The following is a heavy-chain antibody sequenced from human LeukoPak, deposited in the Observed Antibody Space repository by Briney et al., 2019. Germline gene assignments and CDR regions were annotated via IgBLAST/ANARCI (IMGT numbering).Heavy chain of an antibody. Sequence: GGSLRLSCAASGFTFSSYGMHWVRQAPGKGLEWVSAISGSGGSTYYADSVKGRFTISRDNSKNTLYLQMNSLRAEDTAVYYCANQLGYSGYDLDYWGQGTPVTVSS. D-gene: IGHD5-12*01. V-gene: IGHV3-23*01. CDR1: GFTFSSYG. J-gene: IGHJ4*02. CDR3: ANQLGYSGYDLDY. CDR2: ISGSGGST.